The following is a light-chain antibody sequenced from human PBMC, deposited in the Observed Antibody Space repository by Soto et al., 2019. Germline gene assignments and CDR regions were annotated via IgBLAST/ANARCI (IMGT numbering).Light chain of an antibody. CDR3: LLSFSDGRGI. CDR1: TGAVTSGHY. CDR2: DTS. Sequence: QAVVTQESSLTVSPGGTVTLTCGSSTGAVTSGHYPYWFQQRPGQAPKTLIYDTSSKHSWTPARFSGSLLGGRAALTLAGAQPEDEADSYCLLSFSDGRGIFGGGTQLTVL. J-gene: IGLJ2*01. V-gene: IGLV7-46*01.